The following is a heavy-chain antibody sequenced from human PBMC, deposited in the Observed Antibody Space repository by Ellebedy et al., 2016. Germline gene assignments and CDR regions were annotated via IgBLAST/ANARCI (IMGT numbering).Heavy chain of an antibody. V-gene: IGHV3-30*18. Sequence: GGSLRLXXVASGFTFGNFVMHWVRQAPDKGLEWVAVIAFDGGTKYYRDSVKGRFTISRDNSRNTLSLQMNSLRPEDAGVYYCAKDRDGYDSWGQGALVTVSS. D-gene: IGHD5-24*01. CDR3: AKDRDGYDS. CDR1: GFTFGNFV. J-gene: IGHJ4*02. CDR2: IAFDGGTK.